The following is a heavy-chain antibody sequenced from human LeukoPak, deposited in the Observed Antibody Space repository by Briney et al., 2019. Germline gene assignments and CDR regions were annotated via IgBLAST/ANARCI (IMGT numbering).Heavy chain of an antibody. CDR1: GFTFSSYN. Sequence: GGSLRLSCAASGFTFSSYNMNRVRQAPGKGLEWGSCISGSSSTIYYADSVKGRFTISRDNAKNSLYLQMNSLRDEDTAVYYCARDDGRYQSRGFDYWGQGTLVTVSS. V-gene: IGHV3-48*02. CDR2: ISGSSSTI. CDR3: ARDDGRYQSRGFDY. D-gene: IGHD1-26*01. J-gene: IGHJ4*02.